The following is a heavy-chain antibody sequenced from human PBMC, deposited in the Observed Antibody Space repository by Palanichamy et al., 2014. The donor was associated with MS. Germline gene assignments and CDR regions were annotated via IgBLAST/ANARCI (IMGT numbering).Heavy chain of an antibody. Sequence: EVQLVEVWGGLVQPGRSLRLSCAASGFIFDDYVMHWVRQAPGKGLEWVSGISWNSGNIGYADSVKGRFTISRDNAKKSLYLQMDSLRVEDTALYYCTKDRGEGQYCSGVSCFHYYYGMDVWGQGTTVTVSS. J-gene: IGHJ6*02. CDR3: TKDRGEGQYCSGVSCFHYYYGMDV. CDR2: ISWNSGNI. D-gene: IGHD2-15*01. CDR1: GFIFDDYV. V-gene: IGHV3-9*01.